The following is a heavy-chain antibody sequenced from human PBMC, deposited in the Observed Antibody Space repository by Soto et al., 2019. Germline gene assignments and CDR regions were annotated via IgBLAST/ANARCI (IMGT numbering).Heavy chain of an antibody. CDR1: GGSISRYY. D-gene: IGHD3-10*01. J-gene: IGHJ4*02. CDR2: IHDSGST. V-gene: IGHV4-59*12. CDR3: ARDRYGEFDY. Sequence: SETLSLTCTVSGGSISRYYWSWIRQPPGKGLEWIGYIHDSGSTDYNPSPKSRVTISLDTSKNQFSLKLASVTAADTAVYYCARDRYGEFDYWGQGTLVTVSS.